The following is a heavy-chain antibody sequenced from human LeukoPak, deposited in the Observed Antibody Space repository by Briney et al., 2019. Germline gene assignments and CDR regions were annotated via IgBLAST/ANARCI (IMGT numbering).Heavy chain of an antibody. CDR1: GGSISSGGYS. CDR3: ARGARDYYGSGSYYSNWFDP. J-gene: IGHJ5*02. CDR2: IYHSGST. Sequence: SQTLSLTCAVSGGSISSGGYSWSSIRQPPGKGREWIGYIYHSGSTYYNPSLKSRVTISVDRSKNQFSLKLSSVTAADTAVYYCARGARDYYGSGSYYSNWFDPWGQGTLVTVSS. V-gene: IGHV4-30-2*01. D-gene: IGHD3-10*01.